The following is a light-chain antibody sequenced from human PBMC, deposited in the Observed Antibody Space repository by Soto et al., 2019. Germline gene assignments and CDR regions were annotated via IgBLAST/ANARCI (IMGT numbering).Light chain of an antibody. CDR3: QVWESGRGV. CDR1: TIGRKS. V-gene: IGLV3-21*02. J-gene: IGLJ1*01. CDR2: DDR. Sequence: YELTQPPSVSVAPGQTTRITGGGNTIGRKSGHWDQQKPGQAPVLMVYDDRDRPSGIPERFSGSNSVNTATLTISRVAAGDEADYYCQVWESGRGVFGTGTKVTVL.